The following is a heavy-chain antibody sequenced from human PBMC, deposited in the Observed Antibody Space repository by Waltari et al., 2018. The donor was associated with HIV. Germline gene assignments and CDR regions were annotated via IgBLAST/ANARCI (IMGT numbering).Heavy chain of an antibody. CDR2: INYSGTT. D-gene: IGHD5-12*01. CDR3: ARGFVGRYSGHDYVWDY. Sequence: QVQLQESGPGLVKPSQTLSLTCTVSGDSLTSGNFYWTWIRQHPWKGREWIGHINYSGTTYANPSLKTRIDISLDTFMNHFSLNLTSVTAADTAVDYCARGFVGRYSGHDYVWDYWGQGILVTVSS. V-gene: IGHV4-31*03. CDR1: GDSLTSGNFY. J-gene: IGHJ4*02.